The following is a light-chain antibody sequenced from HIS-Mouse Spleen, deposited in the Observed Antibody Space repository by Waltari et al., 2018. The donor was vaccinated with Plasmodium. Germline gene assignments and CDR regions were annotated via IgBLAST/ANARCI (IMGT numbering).Light chain of an antibody. J-gene: IGLJ3*02. Sequence: SYELTQPPSVSVSPGQTASITCSADKLWAKYACWYQQKPGQSPVLVIYQDSKRPSGIPERFSGSNSGNTATLTISGTQAMDEADYYCQAWDSSTAVFGGGTKLTVL. CDR1: KLWAKY. CDR3: QAWDSSTAV. CDR2: QDS. V-gene: IGLV3-1*01.